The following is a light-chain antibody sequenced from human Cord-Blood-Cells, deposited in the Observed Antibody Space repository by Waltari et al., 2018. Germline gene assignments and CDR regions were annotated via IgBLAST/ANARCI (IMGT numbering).Light chain of an antibody. CDR1: QGISSY. CDR3: QQYYSYPRT. J-gene: IGKJ1*01. Sequence: AIRMTQSPSSFSASTGDRVTITCRASQGISSYVAWYQQKPGQAPKLLIYAASTLQSGVPARFSGSGSGTDFTLTISCLQSEDFATYYCQQYYSYPRTFGQGTKVEIK. V-gene: IGKV1-8*01. CDR2: AAS.